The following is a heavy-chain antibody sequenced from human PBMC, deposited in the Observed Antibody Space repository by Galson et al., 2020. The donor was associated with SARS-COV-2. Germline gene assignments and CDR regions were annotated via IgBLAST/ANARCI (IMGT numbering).Heavy chain of an antibody. D-gene: IGHD5-12*01. V-gene: IGHV3-11*04. Sequence: NSGGSLSLSCAASGFTFSDYYMSWVRQAPGKGLKWLSYISGSSSPISSADSVKGRFTISRDNAKNSLYRQMNTLRAEDTAVYYCARDRGGGYDFKTGYGMDVWGQGPTVTVSS. CDR1: GFTFSDYY. CDR3: ARDRGGGYDFKTGYGMDV. CDR2: ISGSSSPI. J-gene: IGHJ6*02.